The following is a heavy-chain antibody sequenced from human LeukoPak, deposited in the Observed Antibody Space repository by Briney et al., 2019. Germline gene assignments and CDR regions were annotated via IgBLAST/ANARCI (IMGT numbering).Heavy chain of an antibody. J-gene: IGHJ4*02. CDR2: SNPSGGST. D-gene: IGHD3-3*01. CDR3: ARDSINDFWSGYYSYYFDY. V-gene: IGHV1-46*01. CDR1: GYTSTSYY. Sequence: ASVKVSCKASGYTSTSYYMHWVRQAPGQGLEWMGISNPSGGSTSYAQKFQGRVTMTRDTSTSTVYMELSSLRSEDTAVYYCARDSINDFWSGYYSYYFDYWGQGTLVTVSS.